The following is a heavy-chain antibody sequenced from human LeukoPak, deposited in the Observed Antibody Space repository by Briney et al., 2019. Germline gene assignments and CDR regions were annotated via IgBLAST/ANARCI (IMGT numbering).Heavy chain of an antibody. J-gene: IGHJ4*02. Sequence: PGGSLRLSCAASGVTFSDYYMSWIRQAPGKGLEWVSYISNSGSTIYYADSVKGRFTISRDNAKNSLYLQMNSLRAEDTAVYYCARDRSASSLHCWGQGTLVTVSS. D-gene: IGHD1-26*01. CDR2: ISNSGSTI. CDR1: GVTFSDYY. CDR3: ARDRSASSLHC. V-gene: IGHV3-11*01.